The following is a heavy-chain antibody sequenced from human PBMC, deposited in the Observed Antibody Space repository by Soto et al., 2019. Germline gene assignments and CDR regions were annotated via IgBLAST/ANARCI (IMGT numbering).Heavy chain of an antibody. J-gene: IGHJ4*02. CDR3: ASAVAVSADFDY. CDR1: GYTFTGYA. V-gene: IGHV1-3*05. D-gene: IGHD6-19*01. CDR2: INAGNGNT. Sequence: QVPLVQSGAEEKKPGASVKVSCKASGYTFTGYAMHWVRQAPGQRLEWMGWINAGNGNTKYSQKFQGRVTITRDTSASTAYMELSSLRSEDTAVFYCASAVAVSADFDYWGQGTLVTVSS.